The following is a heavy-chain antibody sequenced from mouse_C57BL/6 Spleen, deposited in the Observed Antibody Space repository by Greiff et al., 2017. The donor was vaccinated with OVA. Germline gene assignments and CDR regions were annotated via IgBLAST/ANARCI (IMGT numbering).Heavy chain of an antibody. CDR2: ISSGGSYT. D-gene: IGHD4-1*01. Sequence: EVKLMESGGDLVKPGGSLKLSCAASGFTFSSYGMSWVRQTPDKRLEWVATISSGGSYTYYPDSVKGRFTISRDNAKNTLYLQMSGLKSEDTAMYYCARKGTGTGFAYWGQGTLVTVSA. CDR1: GFTFSSYG. J-gene: IGHJ3*01. CDR3: ARKGTGTGFAY. V-gene: IGHV5-6*01.